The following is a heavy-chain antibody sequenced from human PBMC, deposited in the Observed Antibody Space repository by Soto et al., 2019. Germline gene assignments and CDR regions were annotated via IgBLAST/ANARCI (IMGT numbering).Heavy chain of an antibody. Sequence: QVQLVQSGAEVKKPGSSVKVSCKASGGVFRNYAINWVRQAPGQGLEWMGGIIPVFGTADYPQKFQVRVTITADESTTTAYMELTILKTEDTAVYFCARDRWGSYSFDSWGQGTLVTVAS. V-gene: IGHV1-69*01. CDR2: IIPVFGTA. CDR3: ARDRWGSYSFDS. D-gene: IGHD1-26*01. CDR1: GGVFRNYA. J-gene: IGHJ5*01.